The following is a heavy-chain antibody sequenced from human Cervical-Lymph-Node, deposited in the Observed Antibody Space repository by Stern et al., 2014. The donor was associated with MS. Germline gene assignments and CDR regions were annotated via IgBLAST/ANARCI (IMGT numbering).Heavy chain of an antibody. J-gene: IGHJ4*02. CDR3: ARQDGYNLDY. CDR1: GFTFSYYD. D-gene: IGHD5-24*01. V-gene: IGHV3-21*01. CDR2: ITSGSAYL. Sequence: EVPLVESGGDLVKPGGSLRLSCEASGFTFSYYDMNWVRQAPGKGLEWVSSITSGSAYLYYADSVKGRFTISRDNAKNSLYLQMNSLRAEDTAVYYCARQDGYNLDYWGRGTLVTVSS.